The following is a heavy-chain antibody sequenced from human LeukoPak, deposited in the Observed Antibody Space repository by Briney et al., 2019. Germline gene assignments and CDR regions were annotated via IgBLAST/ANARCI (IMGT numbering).Heavy chain of an antibody. D-gene: IGHD4-23*01. V-gene: IGHV3-30*02. Sequence: PGGSLRLSXAASGFTFSSYGMHWVRQAPGKGLEWVAFIRYDGSNKYYADSVKGRFTISRDNSKNTLYLQMNSLRAEDTAVYYCAKELLGGNSVGWFDPWGQGTLVTVSS. CDR1: GFTFSSYG. J-gene: IGHJ5*02. CDR3: AKELLGGNSVGWFDP. CDR2: IRYDGSNK.